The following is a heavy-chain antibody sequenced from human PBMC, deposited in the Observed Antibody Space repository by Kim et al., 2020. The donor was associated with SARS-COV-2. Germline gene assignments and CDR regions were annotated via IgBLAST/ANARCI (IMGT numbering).Heavy chain of an antibody. V-gene: IGHV4-34*01. CDR2: INHSGST. J-gene: IGHJ4*02. CDR1: GGSFSGYY. CDR3: ARGRGRAVRGVIKLPFDY. D-gene: IGHD3-10*01. Sequence: SETLSLTCAVYGGSFSGYYWSWIRQPPGKGLEWIGEINHSGSTNYNPSLKSRATISVDTSKNQFSLKLSSVTAADTAVYYCARGRGRAVRGVIKLPFDYWGQGTLVTVSS.